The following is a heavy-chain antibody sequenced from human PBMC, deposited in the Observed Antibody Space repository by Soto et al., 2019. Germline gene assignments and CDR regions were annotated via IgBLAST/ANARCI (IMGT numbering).Heavy chain of an antibody. D-gene: IGHD1-1*01. V-gene: IGHV4-59*01. J-gene: IGHJ4*02. Sequence: KPSETLSLTCTVSGGSISSYYWSWIRQPPGKGLEWIGYIYYSGSTNYNPSLKSRVTISVDTFKNQFSLKLSSVTAADTAVYYCARVRLNWNGYYFDYWGQGTLVTVSS. CDR1: GGSISSYY. CDR2: IYYSGST. CDR3: ARVRLNWNGYYFDY.